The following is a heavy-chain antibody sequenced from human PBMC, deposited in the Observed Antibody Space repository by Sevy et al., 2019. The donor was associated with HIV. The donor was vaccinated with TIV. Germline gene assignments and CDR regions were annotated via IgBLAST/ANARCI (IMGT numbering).Heavy chain of an antibody. CDR3: AKKGGGGAAAGIFVY. Sequence: GGSLRLSCAASGFTFSSYGMHWVRQAPGKGLEWVAVISYDGSNKYYADSVKGRFTISRDNSKNTLYLQMNSLRAEDTAVYYCAKKGGGGAAAGIFVYWGQGTLVTVSS. V-gene: IGHV3-30*18. CDR1: GFTFSSYG. D-gene: IGHD6-13*01. CDR2: ISYDGSNK. J-gene: IGHJ4*02.